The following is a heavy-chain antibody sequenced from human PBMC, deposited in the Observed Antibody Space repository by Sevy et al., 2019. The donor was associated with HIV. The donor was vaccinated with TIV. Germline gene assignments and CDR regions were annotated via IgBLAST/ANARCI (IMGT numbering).Heavy chain of an antibody. Sequence: GGSLRLSCAASGFTFSSYAMHWVRQAPGKGLEWVAVISYDGSNKYYADSVKGRFTISRDNSKNTLYLQMNSLRAEDTAVYYCARAPYSSSSRSDCYYYGMDVWGQGTTVTVSS. CDR3: ARAPYSSSSRSDCYYYGMDV. D-gene: IGHD6-6*01. CDR1: GFTFSSYA. CDR2: ISYDGSNK. J-gene: IGHJ6*02. V-gene: IGHV3-30*14.